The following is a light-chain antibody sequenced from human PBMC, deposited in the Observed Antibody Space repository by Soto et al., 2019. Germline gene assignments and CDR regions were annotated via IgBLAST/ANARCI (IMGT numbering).Light chain of an antibody. J-gene: IGLJ1*01. CDR3: SSYTSSTNYV. CDR1: SSDIGDYKY. V-gene: IGLV2-14*03. CDR2: DVS. Sequence: QSALTQPASVSGSPGQSITISCTGTSSDIGDYKYVSWYQQHPGNPPKLIIYDVSDRPSGVSNRFSGSKSGNTASLTISGLQAEDEANYYCSSYTSSTNYVFGTGTKLTVL.